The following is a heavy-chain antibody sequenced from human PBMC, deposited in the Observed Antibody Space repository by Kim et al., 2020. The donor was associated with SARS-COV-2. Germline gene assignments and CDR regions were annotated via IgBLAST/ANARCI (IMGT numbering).Heavy chain of an antibody. Sequence: SETLSLTCTVSGGSISSYYWSWIRQPPGKGLEWIGYIYYSGSTNYNPSFKSRVTISVDTSKNQFSLKLSSVTAADTAVYYCARAAIFGTWDYWGQGTLVTVSS. CDR3: ARAAIFGTWDY. D-gene: IGHD3-3*01. V-gene: IGHV4-59*01. CDR2: IYYSGST. J-gene: IGHJ4*02. CDR1: GGSISSYY.